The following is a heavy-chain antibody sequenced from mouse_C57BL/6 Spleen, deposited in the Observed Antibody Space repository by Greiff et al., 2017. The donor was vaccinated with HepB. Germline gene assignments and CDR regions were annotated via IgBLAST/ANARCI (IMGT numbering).Heavy chain of an antibody. V-gene: IGHV1-52*01. CDR1: GYTFTSYW. CDR2: IDPSDSET. D-gene: IGHD2-5*01. J-gene: IGHJ4*01. Sequence: QVQLQQPGAELVRPGSSVKLSCKASGYTFTSYWMHWVKQRPIQGLEWIGNIDPSDSETHYNQKFKDKATLTVDKSSSTAYMQLSSLTSEDSAVYYCARSGYSNYVGYAMDYWGQGTSVTGSS. CDR3: ARSGYSNYVGYAMDY.